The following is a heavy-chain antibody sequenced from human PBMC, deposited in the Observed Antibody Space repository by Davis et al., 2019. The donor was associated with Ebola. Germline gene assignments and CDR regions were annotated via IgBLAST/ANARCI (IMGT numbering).Heavy chain of an antibody. CDR1: GDSITSYY. J-gene: IGHJ5*02. CDR3: ARHLDYTSGWYFDR. V-gene: IGHV4-59*08. D-gene: IGHD6-19*01. Sequence: MPSETLSLTCTVSGDSITSYYWSWIRQPPGKGLEWIGYVYYTGSTQYNPSLKSRVTISIDSSKDQFSLRLSSVTAADTALYSCARHLDYTSGWYFDRWSQGSLVTVS. CDR2: VYYTGST.